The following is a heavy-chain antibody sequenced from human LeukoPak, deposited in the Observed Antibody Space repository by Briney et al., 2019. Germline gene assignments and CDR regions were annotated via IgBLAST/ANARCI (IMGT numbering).Heavy chain of an antibody. CDR3: ARGPPGDSSGYYSHPFEN. Sequence: ASVKVSCEASGYIFTSFYIHWVRQAPGQGLEWMGLINPSGGSTRYAQKFQGRVTMTRDTSTSTVYMKLSSLRSEDTAVYHCARGPPGDSSGYYSHPFENWGQGTLVIVSS. CDR2: INPSGGST. D-gene: IGHD3-22*01. CDR1: GYIFTSFY. V-gene: IGHV1-46*01. J-gene: IGHJ4*02.